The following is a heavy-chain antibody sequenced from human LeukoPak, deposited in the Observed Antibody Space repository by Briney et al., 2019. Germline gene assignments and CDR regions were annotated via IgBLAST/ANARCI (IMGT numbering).Heavy chain of an antibody. Sequence: PGGSLRLSCAASGFTLSSYWMTWVRQAPGKGLEWVANIKPDGSEKFYLDSLKGRLTISRDNGKNSVYLQMNSLRAEDTAVYYCARGAVFQGNYDYWGQGTQVTVSS. CDR2: IKPDGSEK. V-gene: IGHV3-7*01. J-gene: IGHJ4*02. CDR1: GFTLSSYW. D-gene: IGHD3-10*01. CDR3: ARGAVFQGNYDY.